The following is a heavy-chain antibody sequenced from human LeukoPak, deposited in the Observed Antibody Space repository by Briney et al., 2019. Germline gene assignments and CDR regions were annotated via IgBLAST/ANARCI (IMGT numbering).Heavy chain of an antibody. J-gene: IGHJ3*02. D-gene: IGHD3-10*01. CDR2: INPSGGST. V-gene: IGHV1-46*01. CDR1: GYTFTGYY. CDR3: ARVGSTMVRGVIEDAFDI. Sequence: ASVKVSCKASGYTFTGYYMHWVRQAPGQGLEWMGIINPSGGSTSYAQKFQGRVTMTRDMSTSTVYMELSSLRSEDTAVYYCARVGSTMVRGVIEDAFDIWGQGTMVTVSS.